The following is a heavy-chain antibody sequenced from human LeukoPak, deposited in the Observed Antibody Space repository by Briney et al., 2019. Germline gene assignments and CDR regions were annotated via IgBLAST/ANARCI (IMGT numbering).Heavy chain of an antibody. CDR1: GGSFSGYY. D-gene: IGHD3-9*01. Sequence: SETLSLTCAVYGGSFSGYYWSWIRQPPGKGLEWIGEINHSGSTNYNPSLKGRVTISVDTSKNQFSLKLSSVTAADTAVYYCARRVLRYFDWSLMVWIWFDPWGQGTLVTVSS. CDR3: ARRVLRYFDWSLMVWIWFDP. J-gene: IGHJ5*02. CDR2: INHSGST. V-gene: IGHV4-34*01.